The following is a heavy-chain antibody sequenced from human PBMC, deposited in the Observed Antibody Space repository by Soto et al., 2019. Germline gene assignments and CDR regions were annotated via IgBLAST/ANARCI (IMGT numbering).Heavy chain of an antibody. D-gene: IGHD3-22*01. V-gene: IGHV4-31*03. J-gene: IGHJ6*02. CDR3: ARDRYYDSSGYYHYYYGMDV. CDR1: GGSISSGGYY. CDR2: IYYSGST. Sequence: PSETLSLTCTVSGGSISSGGYYWSWIRQHPGKGLEWIGYIYYSGSTYYNPSLKSRVTISVDTSKNQFSLKLSSVTAADTAVYYCARDRYYDSSGYYHYYYGMDVWGQGTTVTVSS.